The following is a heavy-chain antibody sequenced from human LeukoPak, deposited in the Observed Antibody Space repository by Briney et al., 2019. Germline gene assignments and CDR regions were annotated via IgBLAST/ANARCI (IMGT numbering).Heavy chain of an antibody. CDR1: GFTFSNYA. V-gene: IGHV3-23*01. CDR2: ISGSGGST. Sequence: GGSLRLSCTASGFTFSNYAMSWVRQAPGKGLEWVSAISGSGGSTYYADSVEGRFTISRDNSKNTLYLQMNSLRAEDTAVYYCAKDPQLWSNVYWGQGTLVTVSS. CDR3: AKDPQLWSNVY. D-gene: IGHD5-18*01. J-gene: IGHJ4*02.